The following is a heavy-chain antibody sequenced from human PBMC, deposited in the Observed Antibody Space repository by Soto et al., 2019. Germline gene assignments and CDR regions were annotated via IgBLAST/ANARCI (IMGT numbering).Heavy chain of an antibody. CDR1: GGSLSGYW. V-gene: IGHV4-34*02. CDR2: IDDSGGT. D-gene: IGHD1-26*01. CDR3: ARAGFSGPYDAFDI. Sequence: QVQLQQWGAGLLKPSETLSLTCAVFGGSLSGYWWSWIRQPPGKGLEWIGEIDDSGGTNYNPSLNSRVTISEDTSKSQFSLMLTSVIAADAAVYFCARAGFSGPYDAFDIWGQGTMVSVCS. J-gene: IGHJ3*02.